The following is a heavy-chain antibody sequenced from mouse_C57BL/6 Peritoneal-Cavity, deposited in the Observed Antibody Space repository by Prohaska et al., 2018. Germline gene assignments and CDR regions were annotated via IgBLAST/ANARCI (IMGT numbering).Heavy chain of an antibody. D-gene: IGHD4-1*01. CDR1: GFTFSDAW. J-gene: IGHJ2*01. V-gene: IGHV6-6*01. CDR2: IRNKAKNHAT. CDR3: TRELGYFYY. Sequence: ESGGGLVQPGGSMKLSCAASGFTFSDAWMDWVRHSPDKGLESVAEIRNKAKNHATYYAESVKGRFTISIDDSKSSVYLQMNSLRAEDTGMYYCTRELGYFYYWGQGTTLTVSS.